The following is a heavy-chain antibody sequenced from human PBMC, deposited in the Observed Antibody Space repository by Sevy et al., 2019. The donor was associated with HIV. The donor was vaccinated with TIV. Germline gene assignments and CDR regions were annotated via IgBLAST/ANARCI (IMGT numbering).Heavy chain of an antibody. V-gene: IGHV1-18*01. CDR3: ARAPSGSQGPGQYFHH. D-gene: IGHD1-26*01. J-gene: IGHJ1*01. CDR2: ITPNNGNT. Sequence: ASVKVSCKASGYTFTNYHITWVRQAPGQGLEWMGWITPNNGNTNYARRLQGRVTMTTDTSTATAYMELGSLGSDDPAVYYCARAPSGSQGPGQYFHHWGQGTLVTVSS. CDR1: GYTFTNYH.